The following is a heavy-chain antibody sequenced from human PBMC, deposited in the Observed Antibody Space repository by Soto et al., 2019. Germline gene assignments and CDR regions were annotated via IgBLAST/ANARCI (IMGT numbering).Heavy chain of an antibody. CDR2: TYYRSKWYN. J-gene: IGHJ5*02. CDR3: ARDLGVLWFGEFLPGWFDP. V-gene: IGHV6-1*01. Sequence: SQTLSLTCAISGDSVSSNSAAWNWIRQSPSRGLEWLGRTYYRSKWYNDYAVSVKSRITINPDTSKNQFSLQLNSVTPEDTAVYYCARDLGVLWFGEFLPGWFDPWGQGTLVTVSS. CDR1: GDSVSSNSAA. D-gene: IGHD3-10*01.